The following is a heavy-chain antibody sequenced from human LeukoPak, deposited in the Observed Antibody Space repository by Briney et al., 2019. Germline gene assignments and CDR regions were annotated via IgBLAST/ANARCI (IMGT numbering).Heavy chain of an antibody. J-gene: IGHJ4*02. CDR3: ARGDWNFDY. V-gene: IGHV3-53*01. CDR1: GLTVSSNH. CDR2: IYRGGST. Sequence: GGSLRLSCAASGLTVSSNHMSWVRQAPGKGLEWVSVIYRGGSTNYADSAKGRFTISRDNSKNTLYLQMNSLRAEDTAVYYCARGDWNFDYWGQGTLVTVSS. D-gene: IGHD1-1*01.